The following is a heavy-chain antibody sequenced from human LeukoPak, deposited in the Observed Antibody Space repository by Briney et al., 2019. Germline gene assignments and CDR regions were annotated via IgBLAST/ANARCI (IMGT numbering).Heavy chain of an antibody. D-gene: IGHD3-3*01. Sequence: GGSLRLSCAASGFTFSSYGMHWVRQAPGKGLEWVEVIWYDGSNKYYADSVKGRFTISRDNSKNTLDLQMNSLRAEDTAVYYCARDRSYDFWSGYSTPDYWGQGTLVTVSS. J-gene: IGHJ4*02. CDR3: ARDRSYDFWSGYSTPDY. CDR2: IWYDGSNK. CDR1: GFTFSSYG. V-gene: IGHV3-33*01.